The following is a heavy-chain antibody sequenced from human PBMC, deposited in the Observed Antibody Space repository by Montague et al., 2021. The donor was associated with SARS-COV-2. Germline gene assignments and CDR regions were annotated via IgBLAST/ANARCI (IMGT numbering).Heavy chain of an antibody. CDR1: GFSLSTSGMC. CDR2: IDWDDDK. J-gene: IGHJ3*02. Sequence: PALVKPTQTLTLTCTFSGFSLSTSGMCVSWIRQPPGKALEWLARIDWDDDKYYSTSLKTRLTISKDTSKNQVVLTMTNMDPVDTAMYYCARIQATVNAFDNWGQGTMVTVSS. CDR3: ARIQATVNAFDN. D-gene: IGHD4-17*01. V-gene: IGHV2-70*11.